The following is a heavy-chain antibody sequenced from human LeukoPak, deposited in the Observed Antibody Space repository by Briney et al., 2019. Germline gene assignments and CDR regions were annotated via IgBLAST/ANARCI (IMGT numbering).Heavy chain of an antibody. CDR3: AKTRSGTYYGDSFDI. CDR1: GDSITRSDW. D-gene: IGHD1-26*01. J-gene: IGHJ3*02. CDR2: IYYSGRV. Sequence: SETLSLTCAVSGDSITRSDWWAWIRQPPGKGLEWLGNIYYSGRVYHNPSLQTRVTMSVDSSKNQFSLRLGSVTAVGTAVYFCAKTRSGTYYGDSFDIWGQGILVTVSS. V-gene: IGHV4-28*05.